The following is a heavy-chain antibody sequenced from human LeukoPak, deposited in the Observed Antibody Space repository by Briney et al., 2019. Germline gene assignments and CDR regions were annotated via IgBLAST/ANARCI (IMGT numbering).Heavy chain of an antibody. V-gene: IGHV3-74*01. CDR3: ASGYCSSTSCYGGGYNWFDP. CDR1: GFTFSSYW. Sequence: GGSLRLSCAASGFTFSSYWMHWVRQAPGKGLVWVSRINSDGSSTSYADSVKGRFTISRDNAKNTLYLQMNSLRAEDTAVYYCASGYCSSTSCYGGGYNWFDPWGQGTLVTVSS. J-gene: IGHJ5*02. D-gene: IGHD2-2*01. CDR2: INSDGSST.